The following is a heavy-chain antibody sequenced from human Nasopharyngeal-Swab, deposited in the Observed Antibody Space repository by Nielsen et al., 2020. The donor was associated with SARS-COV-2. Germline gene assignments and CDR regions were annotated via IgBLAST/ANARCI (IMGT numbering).Heavy chain of an antibody. CDR2: IYYGGDIT. CDR3: AKNRDSVAGTPDGAFDI. V-gene: IGHV3-23*03. J-gene: IGHJ3*02. D-gene: IGHD6-19*01. Sequence: WIRQPPGKGLEWVSVIYYGGDITYYADSVKGRFTTSRDNSKNTVHLQMNSLRADDTAIYYCAKNRDSVAGTPDGAFDIWGQGTMVTVSS.